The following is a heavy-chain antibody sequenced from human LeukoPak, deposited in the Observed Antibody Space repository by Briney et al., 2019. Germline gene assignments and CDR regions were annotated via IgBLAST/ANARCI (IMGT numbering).Heavy chain of an antibody. J-gene: IGHJ5*02. CDR1: GYTFTGYY. CDR3: ARDDTDIVVVPAEARPPWFDP. V-gene: IGHV1-2*02. Sequence: ASVKVSCKASGYTFTGYYMHWVRQAPGQGVEWMGWINPNSGGTNYAQKFQGRVTMTRDTSSSTAYMELSRLRSDDTAVYYCARDDTDIVVVPAEARPPWFDPWGQGTLVTVSS. D-gene: IGHD2-2*01. CDR2: INPNSGGT.